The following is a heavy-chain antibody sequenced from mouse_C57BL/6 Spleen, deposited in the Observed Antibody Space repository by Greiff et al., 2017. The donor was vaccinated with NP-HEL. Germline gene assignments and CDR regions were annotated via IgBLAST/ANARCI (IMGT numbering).Heavy chain of an antibody. CDR3: ARDWDYDVFAY. Sequence: EVQRVESGGDLVKPGGSLKLSCAASGFTFSSYGMSWVRQTPDKRLEWVATISSGGSDTYYPDSVKGRFTISRDNAKNTLYLQMSSLKSEDTAMYYCARDWDYDVFAYWGQGTLVTVSA. J-gene: IGHJ3*01. CDR2: ISSGGSDT. V-gene: IGHV5-6*01. CDR1: GFTFSSYG. D-gene: IGHD2-4*01.